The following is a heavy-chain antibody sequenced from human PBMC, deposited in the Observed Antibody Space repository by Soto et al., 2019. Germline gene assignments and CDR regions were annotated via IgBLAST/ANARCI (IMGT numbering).Heavy chain of an antibody. CDR1: GGSFSGYY. Sequence: SETLSLTCAVYGGSFSGYYWSWIRQPPGKGLEWIGEINHSGSTNYNPSLKSRVTISVDTSKNQFSLKLTSVTAADTAVYYCARGLGLDRGVRAHYGMDVWGQGATVTVSS. CDR3: ARGLGLDRGVRAHYGMDV. J-gene: IGHJ6*02. D-gene: IGHD3-10*01. CDR2: INHSGST. V-gene: IGHV4-34*01.